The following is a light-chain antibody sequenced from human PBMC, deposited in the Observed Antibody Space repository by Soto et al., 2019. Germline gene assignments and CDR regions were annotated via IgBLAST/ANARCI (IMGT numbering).Light chain of an antibody. J-gene: IGKJ1*01. CDR1: QGIGNA. CDR2: GAS. Sequence: AIQMTQSPSSLSASVGDIVTISCRASQGIGNALGWYQQKPGKPPKVLIYGASNVQSGVPPRFSGRGSGTDFNLAISSLQTEDSANYDCLQDIHYPWTFGKGTKVEIK. CDR3: LQDIHYPWT. V-gene: IGKV1-6*01.